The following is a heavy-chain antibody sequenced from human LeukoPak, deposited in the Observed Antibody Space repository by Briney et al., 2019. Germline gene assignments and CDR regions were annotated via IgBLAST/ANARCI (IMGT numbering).Heavy chain of an antibody. D-gene: IGHD6-19*01. CDR1: GGTFRSYA. V-gene: IGHV1-69*04. CDR2: IIPILGIA. Sequence: SVSVSCKASGGTFRSYAISWVRQAPGEGGERVGMIIPILGIANYAQKFQGRVTLTADKSTSTAYMELSSLRSEDTAVYYCARDTADGLYLLVDYWGQGTLVTVSS. J-gene: IGHJ4*02. CDR3: ARDTADGLYLLVDY.